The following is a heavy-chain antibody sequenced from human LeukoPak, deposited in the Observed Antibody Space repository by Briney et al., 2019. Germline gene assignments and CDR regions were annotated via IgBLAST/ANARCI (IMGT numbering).Heavy chain of an antibody. Sequence: GSLRLSCAASDFPFIGYTMHWVRQPPGKGLEWIGEIYHSGSTNYNPSLKSRVTISVDTSKNQFSLKLSSVTAADTAVYYCARGRKRRDFWSGYSVYWGQGTLVTVSS. CDR2: IYHSGST. J-gene: IGHJ4*02. CDR3: ARGRKRRDFWSGYSVY. CDR1: DFPFIGYT. V-gene: IGHV4-34*01. D-gene: IGHD3-3*01.